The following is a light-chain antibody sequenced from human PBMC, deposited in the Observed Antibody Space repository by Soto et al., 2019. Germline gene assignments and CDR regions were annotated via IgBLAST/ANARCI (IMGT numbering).Light chain of an antibody. V-gene: IGLV1-40*01. J-gene: IGLJ2*01. CDR2: GNN. CDR3: QSYATSLNGSRV. CDR1: SSNIGAGYD. Sequence: QSVLTQPPSVSGAPGQRATISCTGRSSNIGAGYDVHWYQQIPGKAPKLLIYGNNNRPSGVPDRFSGSKSGTSASLAITGLQAEDEADYYCQSYATSLNGSRVFGGGTKLTVL.